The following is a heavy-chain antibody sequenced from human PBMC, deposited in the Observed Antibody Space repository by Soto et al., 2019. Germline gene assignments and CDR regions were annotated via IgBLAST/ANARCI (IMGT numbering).Heavy chain of an antibody. Sequence: PGGSLRLSCVTSGFTFSTYAMNWVRQAPGKGLEWVSAIGGGSLNIYYADSVKGRFTISRDNSKNTLYLQMNSLRAEDTAIYYCAKPSQGWLQSVHWGQETLVTVSS. CDR3: AKPSQGWLQSVH. J-gene: IGHJ4*02. D-gene: IGHD6-19*01. V-gene: IGHV3-23*01. CDR1: GFTFSTYA. CDR2: IGGGSLNI.